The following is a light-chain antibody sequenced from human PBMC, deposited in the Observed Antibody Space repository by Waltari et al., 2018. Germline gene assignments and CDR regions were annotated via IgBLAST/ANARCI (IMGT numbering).Light chain of an antibody. J-gene: IGLJ6*01. Sequence: VFTQPHSVSGSPGQTVTISCTRSGGSIDSEYVQLFQQRPGNVPTTVIYKDNQRPSGVPDRFSGSIDRSSNSASLAISGLKSEDEADYYCQSADDRYNDVFGSGTKLTVL. CDR2: KDN. V-gene: IGLV6-57*03. CDR3: QSADDRYNDV. CDR1: GGSIDSEY.